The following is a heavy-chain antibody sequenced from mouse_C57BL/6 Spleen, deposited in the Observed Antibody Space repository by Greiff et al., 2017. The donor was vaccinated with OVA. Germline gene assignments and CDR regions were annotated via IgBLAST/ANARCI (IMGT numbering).Heavy chain of an antibody. D-gene: IGHD1-1*01. Sequence: QVQLKQSGAELARPGSSVKLSCKASGYTFTSYGISWVKQRTGQGLEWIGEIYPRSGNTYYNEKFKGKATLTADKSSSTAYMELRSLTSEDSAVYFCARLPITTVVFDYWGQGTTLTVSS. CDR2: IYPRSGNT. V-gene: IGHV1-81*01. CDR3: ARLPITTVVFDY. J-gene: IGHJ2*01. CDR1: GYTFTSYG.